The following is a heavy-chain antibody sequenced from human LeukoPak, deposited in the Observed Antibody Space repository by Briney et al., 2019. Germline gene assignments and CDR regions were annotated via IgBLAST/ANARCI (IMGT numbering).Heavy chain of an antibody. D-gene: IGHD3-16*02. CDR3: ARAPSFSFDY. V-gene: IGHV4-39*07. CDR2: MYYSGST. J-gene: IGHJ4*02. CDR1: GGSISGSSSY. Sequence: PSETLSLTCTVSGGSISGSSSYWGWIRQPPGKGLEWIGSMYYSGSTYYNPSLPSRVTMSVDTSKNQFSLKVISVTAADTAVYYCARAPSFSFDYWGQGTLVTVSS.